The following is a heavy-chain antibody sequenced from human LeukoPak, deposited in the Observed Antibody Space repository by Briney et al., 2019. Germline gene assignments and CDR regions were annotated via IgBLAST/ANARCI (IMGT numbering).Heavy chain of an antibody. V-gene: IGHV4-38-2*01. D-gene: IGHD5-24*01. J-gene: IGHJ4*02. CDR1: GYSISSGYY. CDR2: IYHSGST. Sequence: PSETLSLTCAVSGYSISSGYYWGWIRQPPGKGLEWIGSIYHSGSTYYNPSLKRRVTISVDTSKNQFSLRLSSVTAADTAVYYCARSPARWLQLLIDYWGQGTLVTASS. CDR3: ARSPARWLQLLIDY.